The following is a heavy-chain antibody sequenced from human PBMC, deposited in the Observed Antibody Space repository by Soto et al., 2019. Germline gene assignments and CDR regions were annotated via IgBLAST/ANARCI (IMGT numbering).Heavy chain of an antibody. J-gene: IGHJ4*02. Sequence: SETLSLTCSVSGYLLSSGYYWGWVRQTPGKGLEWLGSIEYRGRTYKNPSLKSRVSASVDLSKNQVSLNLRSVTAADMAVYFCARTLSSGYYSYDFDDWGQGTLVTVSS. V-gene: IGHV4-38-2*01. CDR1: GYLLSSGYY. CDR3: ARTLSSGYYSYDFDD. CDR2: IEYRGRT. D-gene: IGHD3-22*01.